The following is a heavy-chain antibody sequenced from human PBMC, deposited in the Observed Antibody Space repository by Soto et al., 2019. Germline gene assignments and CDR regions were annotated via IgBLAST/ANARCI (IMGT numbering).Heavy chain of an antibody. CDR1: GGTFSSYA. V-gene: IGHV1-69*12. Sequence: XVQLVQSGAXVKKPGSSVKVSCKASGGTFSSYAISWVRQAPGQGLEWMGGIIPIFGTANYAQKFQGRVTITADESTGTAYMELSSLRSEDTAVYYCARHVPAAGYYYGMDVWGQGTTVTVSS. CDR2: IIPIFGTA. CDR3: ARHVPAAGYYYGMDV. J-gene: IGHJ6*02. D-gene: IGHD2-2*01.